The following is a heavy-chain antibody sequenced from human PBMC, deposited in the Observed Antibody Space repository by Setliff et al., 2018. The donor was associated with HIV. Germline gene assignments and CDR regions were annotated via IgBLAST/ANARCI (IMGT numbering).Heavy chain of an antibody. CDR1: GYTFTDFG. CDR3: ARSEGQWLRPEGALCDY. Sequence: ASVKVSCKASGYTFTDFGITWVRQAPGQGLEWMGWISAYNGNTNYAHKLQGRVTMTTDTSTSTAYMELRSLRSDDTAVYYCARSEGQWLRPEGALCDYWGQGTLVTVSS. J-gene: IGHJ4*02. CDR2: ISAYNGNT. V-gene: IGHV1-18*01. D-gene: IGHD5-12*01.